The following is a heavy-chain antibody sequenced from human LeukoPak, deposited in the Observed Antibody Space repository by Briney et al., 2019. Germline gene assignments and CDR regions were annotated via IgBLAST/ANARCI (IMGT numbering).Heavy chain of an antibody. CDR3: AKIPYDSSGYYYPDYYFDY. CDR2: ISGSGGST. J-gene: IGHJ4*02. CDR1: GFTFSSYA. V-gene: IGHV3-23*01. Sequence: GGSLRLSCAASGFTFSSYAMSWVRQAPGKGLEWVSAISGSGGSTYYADSVKGRFTISRDNSKNTLYLQMNSLRAEDTAVYYCAKIPYDSSGYYYPDYYFDYWGQGTLVTVSS. D-gene: IGHD3-22*01.